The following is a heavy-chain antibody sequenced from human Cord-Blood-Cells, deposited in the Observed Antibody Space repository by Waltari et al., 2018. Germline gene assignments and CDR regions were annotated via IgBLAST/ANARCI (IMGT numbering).Heavy chain of an antibody. CDR3: ARVQGSSSWFDY. Sequence: QVQLQESGPGLVKPSETLSLTCTVSGGSISSYYWSWIRQPAGKGLGWIGRSFTSGSTTYNPSLKSRVTMSVDTSKNQFSLKLSSVTAADTAVYYWARVQGSSSWFDYWGQGTLVTVSS. D-gene: IGHD6-13*01. V-gene: IGHV4-4*07. J-gene: IGHJ4*02. CDR1: GGSISSYY. CDR2: SFTSGST.